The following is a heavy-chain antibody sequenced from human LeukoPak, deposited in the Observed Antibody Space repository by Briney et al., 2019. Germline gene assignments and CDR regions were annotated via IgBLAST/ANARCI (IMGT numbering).Heavy chain of an antibody. CDR2: ISGSGGST. CDR1: GFTFSSYA. Sequence: GGSLRLSCAASGFTFSSYAMSWVRQAPGKGLEWVSAISGSGGSTYYADSVKGRFTISRDNANNSLYLQMNSLRAEDTAVYFCARVGAYSSSWYGYWGRGTLVTVSS. D-gene: IGHD6-13*01. CDR3: ARVGAYSSSWYGY. V-gene: IGHV3-23*01. J-gene: IGHJ4*02.